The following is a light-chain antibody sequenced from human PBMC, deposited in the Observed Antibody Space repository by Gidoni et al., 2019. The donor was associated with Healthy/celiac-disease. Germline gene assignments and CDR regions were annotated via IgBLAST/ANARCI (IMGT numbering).Light chain of an antibody. Sequence: EIVLSQSPATLSLSPGERATLACRASQRVSSYLAWYQQKPGQAPRLLIYDASNRATGIPARFSGSGSGTDFTLTISSLEPEDFAVYYCQQRSNWQTLTFGGGTKVEIK. CDR3: QQRSNWQTLT. V-gene: IGKV3-11*01. CDR2: DAS. CDR1: QRVSSY. J-gene: IGKJ4*01.